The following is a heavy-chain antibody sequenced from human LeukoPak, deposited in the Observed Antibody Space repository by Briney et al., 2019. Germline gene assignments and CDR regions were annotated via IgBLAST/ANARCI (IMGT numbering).Heavy chain of an antibody. V-gene: IGHV3-7*01. D-gene: IGHD1-14*01. J-gene: IGHJ4*02. CDR2: IKQDGNEK. CDR3: ATSRY. CDR1: VFAFSSYL. Sequence: GGSLRLSCAASVFAFSSYLVNRVRQVPGKGVEWVDNIKQDGNEKYYVDSVKGRFTISRDNAKNSLYLQMNSLRVEETAVYYCATSRYWGQGTLVTVSS.